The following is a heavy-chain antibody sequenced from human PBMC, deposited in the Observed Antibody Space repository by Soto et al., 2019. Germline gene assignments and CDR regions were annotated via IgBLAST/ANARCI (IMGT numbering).Heavy chain of an antibody. D-gene: IGHD2-21*02. CDR1: GGTVASSHW. J-gene: IGHJ5*02. CDR3: AREIVTAGGNNYFDP. V-gene: IGHV4-4*02. CDR2: VYHTGDT. Sequence: SETLSLTCGVSGGTVASSHWWGWVRQSPGGGLEWIGNVYHTGDTNFNPSLQSRVTISVDKSNNQFSLRLNSLTAADTAVYFCAREIVTAGGNNYFDPWGPGTLVTVSS.